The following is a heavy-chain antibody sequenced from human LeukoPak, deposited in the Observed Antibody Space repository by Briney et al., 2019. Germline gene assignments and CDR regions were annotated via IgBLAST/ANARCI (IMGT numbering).Heavy chain of an antibody. Sequence: GESLKISCKGSGYTFTSYWIGWVRRMPGKGLEWMGVIYPGDSDTRYNPPLQGQVTISVDKSISTAYLQWSSLKASDTAMYYCARLRGVYYDSSGSISYWGQGTLVTVSS. CDR1: GYTFTSYW. J-gene: IGHJ4*02. D-gene: IGHD3-22*01. CDR2: IYPGDSDT. CDR3: ARLRGVYYDSSGSISY. V-gene: IGHV5-51*01.